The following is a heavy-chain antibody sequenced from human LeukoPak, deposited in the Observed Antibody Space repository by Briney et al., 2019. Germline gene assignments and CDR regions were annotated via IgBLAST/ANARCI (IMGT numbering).Heavy chain of an antibody. Sequence: GGSLRLSCAAPGFTVSDNYMSWVRQAPGKGLEWVSVIYSGGSTYYADSVKGRFTISRDNSKNTLYLQMNSLRAEDTAVYYCARDFMATITDYWGQGTLVTVSS. CDR2: IYSGGST. J-gene: IGHJ4*02. D-gene: IGHD5-24*01. CDR3: ARDFMATITDY. CDR1: GFTVSDNY. V-gene: IGHV3-66*01.